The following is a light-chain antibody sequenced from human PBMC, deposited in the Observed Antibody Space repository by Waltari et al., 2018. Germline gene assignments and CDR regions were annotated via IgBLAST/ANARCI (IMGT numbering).Light chain of an antibody. CDR2: GKN. J-gene: IGLJ2*01. CDR3: NSRDSSGNHVV. Sequence: SSELTQDPAVSVALGQTVRITCQGDSLRSYYASWYQQKPGQAPVLVIYGKNNRPSGIPDRFSVTSSGNTASLTITGAQEEDEADYYCNSRDSSGNHVVFGGGTKLTVL. CDR1: SLRSYY. V-gene: IGLV3-19*01.